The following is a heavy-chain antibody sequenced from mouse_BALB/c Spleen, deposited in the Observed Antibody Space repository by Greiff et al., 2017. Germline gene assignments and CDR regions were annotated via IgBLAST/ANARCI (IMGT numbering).Heavy chain of an antibody. CDR1: GYTFTSYW. CDR3: TREDYKGYFDD. Sequence: EVQLQQSGTVLARPGASVKMSCKASGYTFTSYWMHWVKQRPGQGLEWIGAIYPGNSDTSYNQKFKGKAKLTAVTSTSTAYMELSSLTNEDSAVYYCTREDYKGYFDDWGQGTTLTVSA. V-gene: IGHV1-5*01. D-gene: IGHD1-3*01. CDR2: IYPGNSDT. J-gene: IGHJ2*01.